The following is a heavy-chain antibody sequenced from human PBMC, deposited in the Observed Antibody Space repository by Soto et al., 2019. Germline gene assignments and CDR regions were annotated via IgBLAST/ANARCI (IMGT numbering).Heavy chain of an antibody. D-gene: IGHD2-2*01. CDR1: GFTFDDYG. V-gene: IGHV3-20*01. J-gene: IGHJ3*02. CDR2: INWNGGST. Sequence: GGSLRLSCAASGFTFDDYGMSWVRQAPGKGLEWVSGINWNGGSTGYADSVKGRFTISRDNAKNSLYLQMNSLRAEDTALYHCARSPAAPTINDAFDIWGQGTMVTVSS. CDR3: ARSPAAPTINDAFDI.